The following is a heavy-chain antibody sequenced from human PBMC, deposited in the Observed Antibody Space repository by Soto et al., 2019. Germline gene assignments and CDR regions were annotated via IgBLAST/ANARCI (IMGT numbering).Heavy chain of an antibody. V-gene: IGHV6-1*01. CDR1: GDSVSGNTAA. Sequence: SQTLSLTCAISGDSVSGNTAAWIWIRQSPSRGLEWLGRTYYRSKWYNDYAVSVKSRITVTPDTSKNQYSLHLNSVTPEDTAVYYCARDVPYYESRDNYFDYWGQGALVTVSS. CDR2: TYYRSKWYN. CDR3: ARDVPYYESRDNYFDY. J-gene: IGHJ4*01. D-gene: IGHD3-16*01.